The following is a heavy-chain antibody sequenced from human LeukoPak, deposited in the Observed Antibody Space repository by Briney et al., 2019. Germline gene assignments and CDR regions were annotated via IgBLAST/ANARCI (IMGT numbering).Heavy chain of an antibody. CDR1: GYTLTELS. J-gene: IGHJ5*02. CDR3: ATPLGYCSSTSCWGFDP. Sequence: ASVKVSCKVSGYTLTELSMHWVRQAPGKGLEWMGGFDPEDGETIYAQKFQGRVTMTEDTSTDTAYMELSSLRSEDTAVYYCATPLGYCSSTSCWGFDPWGQGTLVTVSS. V-gene: IGHV1-24*01. CDR2: FDPEDGET. D-gene: IGHD2-2*01.